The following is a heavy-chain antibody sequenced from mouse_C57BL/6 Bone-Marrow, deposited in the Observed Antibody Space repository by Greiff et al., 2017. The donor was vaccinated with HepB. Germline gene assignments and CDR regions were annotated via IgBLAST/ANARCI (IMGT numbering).Heavy chain of an antibody. CDR1: GFSLTSYG. D-gene: IGHD1-1*01. CDR2: IWSDGST. Sequence: VKLMESGPGLVAPSQSLSITCTVSGFSLTSYGVHWVRQPPGKGLEWLVVIWSDGSTTYNSALKSRLSISKDNSKSQVFLKMNSLQTDDTAMYYCARQYGSSYNWYFDVWGTGTTVTVSS. V-gene: IGHV2-6-1*01. J-gene: IGHJ1*03. CDR3: ARQYGSSYNWYFDV.